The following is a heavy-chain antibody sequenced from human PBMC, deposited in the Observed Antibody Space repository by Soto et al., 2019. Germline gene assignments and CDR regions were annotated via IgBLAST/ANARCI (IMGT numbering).Heavy chain of an antibody. CDR1: GGSISSGDHY. J-gene: IGHJ5*02. V-gene: IGHV4-30-4*01. CDR3: ARGYNWNYVWFDP. Sequence: QVQLQESGPGLVKPSQTLSLTCTVSGGSISSGDHYWSWIRQPPGKGLEWIAYISYSGSTYYNPSLTSQVTVSVDTSNNQFSLKLRSVTAADTAVYYCARGYNWNYVWFDPWGQGTLVTVSS. D-gene: IGHD1-7*01. CDR2: ISYSGST.